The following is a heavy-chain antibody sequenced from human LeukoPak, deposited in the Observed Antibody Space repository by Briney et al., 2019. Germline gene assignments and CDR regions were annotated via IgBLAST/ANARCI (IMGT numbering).Heavy chain of an antibody. D-gene: IGHD3-3*01. CDR2: ISSSSSYI. V-gene: IGHV3-21*01. Sequence: GGSLRLSCAASGFTFSSYSMNWVRQAPGKGLEWVSSISSSSSYIYYADSVKGRFTISRDNAKNSLYLQMNSLRAEDTAVYYCARDSRFLEWFPIDYWGQGTLVTVSS. J-gene: IGHJ4*02. CDR3: ARDSRFLEWFPIDY. CDR1: GFTFSSYS.